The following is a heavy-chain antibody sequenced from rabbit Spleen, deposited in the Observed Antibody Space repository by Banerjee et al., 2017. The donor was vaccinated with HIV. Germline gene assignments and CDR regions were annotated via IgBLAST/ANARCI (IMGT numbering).Heavy chain of an antibody. CDR2: IYAGSSGDT. Sequence: QSLEESGGGLVKPGASLTLTCKASGFSFNEFSFNSGYDMCWVRQAPGKGLEWIACIYAGSSGDTYSATWAKGRFTCSKTSSTTVTLQMTSLTVADTATYFCARDTASSFSSYGMDLWGQGTLVTVS. CDR3: ARDTASSFSSYGMDL. V-gene: IGHV1S40*01. J-gene: IGHJ6*01. D-gene: IGHD6-1*01. CDR1: GFSFNEFSFNSGYD.